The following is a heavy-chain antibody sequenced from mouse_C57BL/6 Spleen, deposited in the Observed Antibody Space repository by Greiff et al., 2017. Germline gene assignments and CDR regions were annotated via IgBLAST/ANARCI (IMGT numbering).Heavy chain of an antibody. J-gene: IGHJ2*01. CDR1: GYTFTEYT. CDR2: FYPGSGSI. V-gene: IGHV1-62-2*01. CDR3: ARHEGDYYGSREIYFDY. Sequence: VQLQESGAELVKPGASVKLSCKASGYTFTEYTIHWVKQRSGQGLEWIGWFYPGSGSIKYNEKFKDKATLNADKSSSTVYMELSRLTSEDSAVYFCARHEGDYYGSREIYFDYWGQGTTLTVSS. D-gene: IGHD1-1*01.